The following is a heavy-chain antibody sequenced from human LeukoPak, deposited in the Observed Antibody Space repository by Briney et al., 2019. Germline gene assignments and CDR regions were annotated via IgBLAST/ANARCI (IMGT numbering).Heavy chain of an antibody. CDR3: TTYYDILTGYDY. J-gene: IGHJ4*02. Sequence: AGGSLRLSCAASGFTLSSYAMSWVRQAPGKGLEWVGRIKSKTDGGTTDYAAPVKGRFTISRDDSKNTLYLQMNSLKTEDTAVYYCTTYYDILTGYDYWGQGTLVTVSS. CDR1: GFTLSSYA. D-gene: IGHD3-9*01. CDR2: IKSKTDGGTT. V-gene: IGHV3-15*01.